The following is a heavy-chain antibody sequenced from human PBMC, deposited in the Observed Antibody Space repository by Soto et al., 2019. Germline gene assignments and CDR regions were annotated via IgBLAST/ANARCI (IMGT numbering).Heavy chain of an antibody. CDR3: AKDRLVWGIAAAGTHLYNWFDP. J-gene: IGHJ5*02. D-gene: IGHD6-13*01. V-gene: IGHV3-23*01. CDR1: GFTFSSYA. CDR2: ISGSGGSK. Sequence: GGSLRLSCAASGFTFSSYAMSWVRQAPGKGLEWVSAISGSGGSKYYADSVKGRFTISRDNSKNTLYLQMNSLRAGDTAVYYCAKDRLVWGIAAAGTHLYNWFDPWGQGTLVTVSS.